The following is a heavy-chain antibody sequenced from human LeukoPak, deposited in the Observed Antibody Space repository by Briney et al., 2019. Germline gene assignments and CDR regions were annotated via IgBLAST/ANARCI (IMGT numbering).Heavy chain of an antibody. D-gene: IGHD5-18*01. J-gene: IGHJ4*02. Sequence: SETLSLTCAVSGYSISSGYYWGWIRQPPGKGLEWIGSIYHSGSTYYNPSLKSRVTISVDTSKNQFSLKLSSVTAADTAVYYCAGPLDTAMVRIDYWGQGTLVTVSS. CDR1: GYSISSGYY. CDR3: AGPLDTAMVRIDY. V-gene: IGHV4-38-2*01. CDR2: IYHSGST.